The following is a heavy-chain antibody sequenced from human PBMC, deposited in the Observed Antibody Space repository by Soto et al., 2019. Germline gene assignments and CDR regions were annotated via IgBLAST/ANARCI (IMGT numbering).Heavy chain of an antibody. CDR3: ARGYSGYDFYFDY. J-gene: IGHJ4*02. D-gene: IGHD5-12*01. CDR2: IWYDGSNK. Sequence: GGSLRLSCAASGFTFSSYGMHWVRQAPGKGLEWVAVIWYDGSNKYYVDSVKGRFTISRDNSKNTLYLQMNSLRAEDTAVYYCARGYSGYDFYFDYWGQGTLVTVSS. V-gene: IGHV3-33*01. CDR1: GFTFSSYG.